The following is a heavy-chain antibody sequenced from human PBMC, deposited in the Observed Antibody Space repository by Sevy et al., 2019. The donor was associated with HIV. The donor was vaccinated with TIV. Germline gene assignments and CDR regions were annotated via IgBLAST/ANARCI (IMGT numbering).Heavy chain of an antibody. J-gene: IGHJ4*01. CDR3: ARDTPGYGGYSY. D-gene: IGHD1-26*01. CDR1: RFTFKTYW. CDR2: ITEDGSAK. V-gene: IGHV3-7*01. Sequence: GGSLRLSCAASRFTFKTYWMSWVRQAPGKGLEWVGNITEDGSAKYYADSVRGRFTISRDNAKNSLCLQMSSLRVEDTAGYYCARDTPGYGGYSYWGHGTLVTVSS.